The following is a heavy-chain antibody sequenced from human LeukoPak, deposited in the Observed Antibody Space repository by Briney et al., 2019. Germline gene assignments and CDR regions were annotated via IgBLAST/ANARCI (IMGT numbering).Heavy chain of an antibody. CDR2: TYYRSKWYN. V-gene: IGHV6-1*01. D-gene: IGHD3-22*01. Sequence: SQTLSLTCAISGDSVSSNNAAWNWIRQSPSRGLEWLGRTYYRSKWYNDYAVSVKSRITINPDTSKNQFSLQLNSVTPEDTAVYYCARDRTYYYDSSGYYFEVASPLDYWGQGTLVTVSS. CDR3: ARDRTYYYDSSGYYFEVASPLDY. CDR1: GDSVSSNNAA. J-gene: IGHJ4*02.